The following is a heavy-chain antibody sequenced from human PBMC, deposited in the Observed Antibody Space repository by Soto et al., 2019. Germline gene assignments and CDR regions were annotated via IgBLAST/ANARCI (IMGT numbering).Heavy chain of an antibody. CDR2: ISGSGGAT. CDR1: GFTFDNYA. Sequence: GGSLRLSCAASGFTFDNYAMNWVRQAPGKGLEWVAHISGSGGATKYADSVKGRFSISKDNSKNSLRAEDTAVYYCAKSRYSSGWTIFDYWGQGTLVTVSS. D-gene: IGHD6-19*01. J-gene: IGHJ4*02. V-gene: IGHV3-23*01. CDR3: AKSRYSSGWTIFDY.